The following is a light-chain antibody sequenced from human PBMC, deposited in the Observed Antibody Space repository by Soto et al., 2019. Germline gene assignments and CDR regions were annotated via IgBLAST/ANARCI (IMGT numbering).Light chain of an antibody. CDR1: QSISRG. V-gene: IGKV3-15*01. CDR2: DSS. Sequence: EIVMTQSPATLSVSPGERATLSCRASQSISRGLAWYQQKPGQAPSLLIYDSSTRANGIPARFSGSGSGTEFTLTISSLQSEDFAFYYWQQYDIWPPITFGQGTRLEIK. CDR3: QQYDIWPPIT. J-gene: IGKJ5*01.